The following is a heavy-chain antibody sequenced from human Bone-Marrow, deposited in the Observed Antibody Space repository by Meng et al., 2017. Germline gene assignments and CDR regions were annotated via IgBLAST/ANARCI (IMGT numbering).Heavy chain of an antibody. D-gene: IGHD4-17*01. V-gene: IGHV3-33*01. CDR3: ARAYDYGDYLVY. Sequence: VELGEWVGCVAQPGRSLGLPGLASGFTFSGYGMRLVRQAPGKGLEWVAVRWYGGSNKYYAGSVQGRFTISRDNSKHTLYLQMNSLSAEDTAVYYCARAYDYGDYLVYWGQGTLVTVSS. J-gene: IGHJ4*02. CDR2: RWYGGSNK. CDR1: GFTFSGYG.